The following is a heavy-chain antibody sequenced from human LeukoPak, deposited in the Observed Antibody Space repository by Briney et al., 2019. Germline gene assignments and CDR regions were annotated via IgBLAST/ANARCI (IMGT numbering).Heavy chain of an antibody. CDR1: GFTFSTYS. Sequence: GGSLRVSCAASGFTFSTYSMNWVRQAPGKGLEWVSSISSSSSYIYYADSMKGRFTISRDNAKNSLYLQMNSLRAEDTAVYYCARDRGYSYGPFDYWGQGTLVTVSS. CDR2: ISSSSSYI. CDR3: ARDRGYSYGPFDY. V-gene: IGHV3-21*01. D-gene: IGHD5-18*01. J-gene: IGHJ4*02.